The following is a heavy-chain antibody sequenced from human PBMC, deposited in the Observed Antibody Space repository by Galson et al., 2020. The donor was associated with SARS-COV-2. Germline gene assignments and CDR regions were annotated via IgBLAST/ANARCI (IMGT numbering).Heavy chain of an antibody. D-gene: IGHD3-10*01. V-gene: IGHV4-34*01. CDR3: ARAEGGLLWFGESHYYYYGMDV. CDR2: INHSGST. CDR1: GGSFSGYY. Sequence: SETLSLTCAVSGGSFSGYYWSWIRQPPGKGLEWIGEINHSGSTNYNPSLKSQVHISVDTSKNQYSLKLSSVTAADTAVYYCARAEGGLLWFGESHYYYYGMDVWGQGTTVTVSS. J-gene: IGHJ6*02.